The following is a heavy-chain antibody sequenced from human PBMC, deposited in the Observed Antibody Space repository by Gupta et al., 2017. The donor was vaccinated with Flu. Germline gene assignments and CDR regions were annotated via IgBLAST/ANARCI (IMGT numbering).Heavy chain of an antibody. Sequence: EVQLVESGGGLVQPGGSLRLSYAASGFSFSSYSLNWVRQAPGKGLEWVSYISSSSSTKYYADSVKGRFTISRDNARNSLYLQMNSLRDEDTAVYYCARDLGIAAASLRGGSGIDYWGQGTLVTVSS. J-gene: IGHJ4*02. V-gene: IGHV3-48*02. D-gene: IGHD6-13*01. CDR2: ISSSSSTK. CDR3: ARDLGIAAASLRGGSGIDY. CDR1: GFSFSSYS.